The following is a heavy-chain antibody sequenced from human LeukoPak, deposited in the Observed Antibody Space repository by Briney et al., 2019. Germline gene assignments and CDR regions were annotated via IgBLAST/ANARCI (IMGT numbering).Heavy chain of an antibody. D-gene: IGHD3-10*01. V-gene: IGHV3-49*04. CDR1: GFTFGDYA. Sequence: GGSLRLSCTASGFTFGDYAMSWVRQAPGKGLEWVGFIGSKAYGGTTEYAASVKGRFTISRDDSKSIAYLQMNSLKTEDTAVYYCTGDYYGSGSTPNYWGQGTLVTVSS. J-gene: IGHJ4*02. CDR2: IGSKAYGGTT. CDR3: TGDYYGSGSTPNY.